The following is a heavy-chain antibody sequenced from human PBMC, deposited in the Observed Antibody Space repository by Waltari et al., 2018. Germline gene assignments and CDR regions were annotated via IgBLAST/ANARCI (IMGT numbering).Heavy chain of an antibody. CDR3: ARDPAITAPSDY. J-gene: IGHJ4*02. D-gene: IGHD1-20*01. V-gene: IGHV3-21*01. CDR2: ISGSSTYI. CDR1: GFPLSSHS. Sequence: EVQLVESGGGLVKPGGSLRLSCAASGFPLSSHSMNWVRQAPGKGLEWVSSISGSSTYIYYADSVKGRFTISRDNAKKSLYLQMNSLRAEDTAVYYCARDPAITAPSDYWGQGTLVTVSS.